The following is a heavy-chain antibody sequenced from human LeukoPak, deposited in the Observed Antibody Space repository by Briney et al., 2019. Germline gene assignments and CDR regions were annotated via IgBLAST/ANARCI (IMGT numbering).Heavy chain of an antibody. V-gene: IGHV3-21*01. J-gene: IGHJ4*02. CDR3: ASRAYSSGWYN. D-gene: IGHD6-19*01. Sequence: GGSLILSCAASGFTFSSYSMNWVRQPPGKRLQWVSSISSSSSYIYYADSVKGRFTISRDNAKNSLYLQMNSLRAEDTAVYYCASRAYSSGWYNWGQGTLVTVSS. CDR1: GFTFSSYS. CDR2: ISSSSSYI.